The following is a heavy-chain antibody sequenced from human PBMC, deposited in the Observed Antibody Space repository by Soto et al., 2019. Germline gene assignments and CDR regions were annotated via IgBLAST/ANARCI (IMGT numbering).Heavy chain of an antibody. V-gene: IGHV4-30-2*01. CDR2: IYHSGST. CDR1: GGSISSGGYS. Sequence: PSETLSLTCAVSGGSISSGGYSWSWIRQPPGKGLEWIGYIYHSGSTYYNPSLKSRVTISVDRSKNQFSLKLSSVTAADTAVYYCAIVGSSWYFDWFDPWGQGTLVTVSS. J-gene: IGHJ5*02. D-gene: IGHD6-13*01. CDR3: AIVGSSWYFDWFDP.